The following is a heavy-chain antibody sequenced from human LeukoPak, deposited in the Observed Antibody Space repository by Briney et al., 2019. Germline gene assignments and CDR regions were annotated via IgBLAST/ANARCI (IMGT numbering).Heavy chain of an antibody. CDR3: AAGGAYEFRDDY. Sequence: ASVKVSCKASGGSFTSYGISWVRQAPGQGLEWMGKIVPIYGRANYGQKFQGRVTITADELTTTSYMELSSLTAEDMAVYYCAAGGAYEFRDDYWGQGTLVTVSS. CDR2: IVPIYGRA. CDR1: GGSFTSYG. V-gene: IGHV1-69*13. J-gene: IGHJ4*02. D-gene: IGHD3-3*01.